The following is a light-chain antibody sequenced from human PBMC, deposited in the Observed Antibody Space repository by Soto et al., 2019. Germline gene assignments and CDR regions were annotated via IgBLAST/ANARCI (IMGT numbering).Light chain of an antibody. CDR1: QSVFSS. CDR3: QQYHNWPA. CDR2: GAA. V-gene: IGKV3-15*01. J-gene: IGKJ1*01. Sequence: EIVMTQSPATLSVSPGERATPSCRASQSVFSSLAWYQQKPGQAPRLLIYGAATRATGIPGRFSGSGSGTEFTLTISSLQSEDFAVYYCQQYHNWPAFGQGTKVEIK.